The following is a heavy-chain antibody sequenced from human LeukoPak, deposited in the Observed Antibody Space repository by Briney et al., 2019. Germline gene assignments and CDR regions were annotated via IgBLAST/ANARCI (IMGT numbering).Heavy chain of an antibody. CDR3: ARTFLAGPLDY. V-gene: IGHV4-4*02. J-gene: IGHJ4*02. Sequence: SETLSLTCAVSGDSVSSSNWWIWVRQPPGKRLEWIGEVYHSGSIHYNPSFESRVSMSVDRSKNVFSLRLNSVTAADTAVYYCARTFLAGPLDYWGQGTLVTVSS. CDR2: VYHSGSI. D-gene: IGHD3-3*02. CDR1: GDSVSSSNW.